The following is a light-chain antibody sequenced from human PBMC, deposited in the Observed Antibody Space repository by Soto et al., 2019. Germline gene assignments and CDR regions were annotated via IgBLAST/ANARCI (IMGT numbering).Light chain of an antibody. V-gene: IGLV2-8*01. Sequence: QSVLTQPPSASGSPGQSVAISCTGTSSDVGDSNYVSWYQQHPGKAPKLMIYEVSKRPSGVPDRFSGSKSGNTASLTVSGLQAEDEADYYCSSYAGSNNVVFGGGTKVTVL. CDR3: SSYAGSNNVV. J-gene: IGLJ2*01. CDR1: SSDVGDSNY. CDR2: EVS.